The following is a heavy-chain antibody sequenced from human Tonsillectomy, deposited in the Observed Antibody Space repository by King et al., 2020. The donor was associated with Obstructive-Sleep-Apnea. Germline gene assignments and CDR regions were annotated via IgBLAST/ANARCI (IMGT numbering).Heavy chain of an antibody. J-gene: IGHJ2*01. CDR3: ARTPPVFYYGRGPFWYFDL. CDR1: GGSISGFY. V-gene: IGHV4-59*01. CDR2: IYDSGST. D-gene: IGHD3-10*01. Sequence: QLQESGPGLVKPSETLSLTCSVSGGSISGFYWTWIRQPPGKGLEWIGYIYDSGSTTYNPSLTSRVTISIDTSKNHFSLKLTSVTAADTALYYCARTPPVFYYGRGPFWYFDLWGRGTLVTVSS.